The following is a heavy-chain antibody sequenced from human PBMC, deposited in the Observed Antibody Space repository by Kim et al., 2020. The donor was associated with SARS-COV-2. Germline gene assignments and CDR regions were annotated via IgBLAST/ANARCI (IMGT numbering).Heavy chain of an antibody. CDR2: TA. D-gene: IGHD6-6*01. Sequence: TANYAQKFQGRVPITADKSTSTAYMELSSLRSEDTAVYYCARDEYSSSSGWGQGTLVTVSS. V-gene: IGHV1-69*06. J-gene: IGHJ4*02. CDR3: ARDEYSSSSG.